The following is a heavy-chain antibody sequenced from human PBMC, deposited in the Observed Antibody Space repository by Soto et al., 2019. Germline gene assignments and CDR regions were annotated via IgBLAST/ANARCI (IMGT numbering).Heavy chain of an antibody. CDR3: ARVPYDILTGIIADY. D-gene: IGHD3-9*01. Sequence: ASVKVSCKASGYTFTSYYMHWVRQAPGQGLEWMGIINPSGGSTSYAQKFQGRVTMTRDTSTSTVYMELSSLRSEDTAVYYCARVPYDILTGIIADYWGQGTLVTVSS. CDR2: INPSGGST. V-gene: IGHV1-46*01. J-gene: IGHJ4*02. CDR1: GYTFTSYY.